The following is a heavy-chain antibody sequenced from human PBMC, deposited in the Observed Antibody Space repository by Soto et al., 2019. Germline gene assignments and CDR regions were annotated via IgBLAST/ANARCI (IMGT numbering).Heavy chain of an antibody. D-gene: IGHD3-10*01. CDR3: AKGRGGSGSLTPRVDV. CDR2: ISGGGDTT. V-gene: IGHV3-23*01. Sequence: EVQLLESGGGLVQPGGSLRLSCAASGFTFNNYAMTWFRQAPGKGLEWFSAISGGGDTTSYADSVKGRFTVSRDGSKNTLDLQMSSMRAEDTALYYCAKGRGGSGSLTPRVDVWCQGTLVTVSS. J-gene: IGHJ4*02. CDR1: GFTFNNYA.